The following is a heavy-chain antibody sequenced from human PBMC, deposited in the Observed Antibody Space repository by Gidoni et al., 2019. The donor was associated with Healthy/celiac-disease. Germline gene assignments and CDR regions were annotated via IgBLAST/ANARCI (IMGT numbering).Heavy chain of an antibody. Sequence: QVQLQQWGAGLLKPSETLSLTCAVYGGSFSGYYWSWIRQPPGKGLEWLGEINHSGSTNYNPSLKSRVTISVDTSKNQFSLKLSSVTAADTAVYYCARGLDGGNLYGMDVWGQGTTVTVSS. CDR2: INHSGST. J-gene: IGHJ6*02. V-gene: IGHV4-34*01. D-gene: IGHD2-21*02. CDR3: ARGLDGGNLYGMDV. CDR1: GGSFSGYY.